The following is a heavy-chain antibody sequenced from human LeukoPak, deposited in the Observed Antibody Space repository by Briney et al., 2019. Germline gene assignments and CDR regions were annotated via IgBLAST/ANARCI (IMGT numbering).Heavy chain of an antibody. D-gene: IGHD3-10*01. Sequence: GSLRLSCAASGFTFSSNAMSWVRQAPGKGLEWVSVITGNGGSTYYADSVKGRFTISRDNSKNTLSLQMNSLRAEDTAVYYCAKDAVAPGSGGDYFDYWGQGTLVTVSS. J-gene: IGHJ4*02. CDR3: AKDAVAPGSGGDYFDY. CDR2: ITGNGGST. V-gene: IGHV3-23*01. CDR1: GFTFSSNA.